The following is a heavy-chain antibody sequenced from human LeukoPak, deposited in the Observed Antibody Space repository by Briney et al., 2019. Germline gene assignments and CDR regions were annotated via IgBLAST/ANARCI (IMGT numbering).Heavy chain of an antibody. J-gene: IGHJ1*01. CDR3: STPSSTWYAEYFQH. V-gene: IGHV3-49*04. CDR1: GFSFSGYV. Sequence: GGSLRLSCAASGFSFSGYVMHWVRQAPGKGLEWIGFIRSEAYGGTAEYAASVKDRFFISRDDFKSVAYLQMNSLKAEDTAVYYCSTPSSTWYAEYFQHWGQGTLVAVSA. D-gene: IGHD6-13*01. CDR2: IRSEAYGGTA.